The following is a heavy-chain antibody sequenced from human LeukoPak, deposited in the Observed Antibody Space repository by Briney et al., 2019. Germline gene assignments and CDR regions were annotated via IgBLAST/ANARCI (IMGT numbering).Heavy chain of an antibody. Sequence: ASVKVSCKASGGTFSSYTISWVRQAPGQGLEWMGRIIPILGIANYALKFQGRVTITADKSTSTAYMELSSLRSEDTAVYYCARAICSGGSCRNWFDPWGQGTLVTVSS. CDR3: ARAICSGGSCRNWFDP. D-gene: IGHD2-15*01. J-gene: IGHJ5*02. V-gene: IGHV1-69*02. CDR2: IIPILGIA. CDR1: GGTFSSYT.